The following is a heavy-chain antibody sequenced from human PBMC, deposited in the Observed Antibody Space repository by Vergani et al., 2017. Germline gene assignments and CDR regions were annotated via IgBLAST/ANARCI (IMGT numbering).Heavy chain of an antibody. D-gene: IGHD2-15*01. Sequence: QVQLVQSGAEVKKPGSSVKVSCKASGGTFSSYTISWVRQAPGQGLEWMGRIIPILGIANYAQKFQGRVTITADKSTSTAYMELSSLRSEDTAVYYCASXEIVVVVAATNYYYGMDVWGQGTTVTVSS. CDR3: ASXEIVVVVAATNYYYGMDV. CDR2: IIPILGIA. J-gene: IGHJ6*02. CDR1: GGTFSSYT. V-gene: IGHV1-69*02.